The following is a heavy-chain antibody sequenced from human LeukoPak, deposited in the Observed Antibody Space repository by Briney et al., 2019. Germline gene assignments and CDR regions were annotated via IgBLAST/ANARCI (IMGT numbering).Heavy chain of an antibody. V-gene: IGHV3-23*01. D-gene: IGHD3-22*01. Sequence: GGSLRLSRAASGFTFSSYAMSWVRQAPGKGLEWVSSISGDATGTYYGDSVKGRITVSRDKSKNTLYLQMNSLRDEDAAVYYCARGGYYSDSRDYYPFDDWGQGTLVTVSS. J-gene: IGHJ4*02. CDR3: ARGGYYSDSRDYYPFDD. CDR2: ISGDATGT. CDR1: GFTFSSYA.